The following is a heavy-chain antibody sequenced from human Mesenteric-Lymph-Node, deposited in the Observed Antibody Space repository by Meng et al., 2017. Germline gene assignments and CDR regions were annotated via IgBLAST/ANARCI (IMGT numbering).Heavy chain of an antibody. Sequence: EGELGEAGGGLVQPGESLRLSCGASGFTFNTYWMHWVRQVPGKGLVWVSRINEDGSSTSYADSVKGRFTISRDNAKNTLYLQMNSLRVEDTAVYYCARGYRDYWSQGTLVTVSS. J-gene: IGHJ4*02. D-gene: IGHD1-14*01. CDR2: INEDGSST. CDR3: ARGYRDY. CDR1: GFTFNTYW. V-gene: IGHV3-74*01.